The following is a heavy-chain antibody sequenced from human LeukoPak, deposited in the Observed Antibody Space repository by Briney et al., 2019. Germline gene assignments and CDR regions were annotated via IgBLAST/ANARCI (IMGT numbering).Heavy chain of an antibody. D-gene: IGHD2-21*02. J-gene: IGHJ3*02. V-gene: IGHV4-38-2*02. CDR1: GSSFRSGHY. CDR3: ARTVVTATIDGFQI. Sequence: SETLSLTCSVSGSSFRSGHYWGWIRQSSGEGLEWIGNVHETGYANYNPSLRSRVTISVDPSKSQSSLRLTSVTAADTAVYYCARTVVTATIDGFQIWGQGTMVTVSS. CDR2: VHETGYA.